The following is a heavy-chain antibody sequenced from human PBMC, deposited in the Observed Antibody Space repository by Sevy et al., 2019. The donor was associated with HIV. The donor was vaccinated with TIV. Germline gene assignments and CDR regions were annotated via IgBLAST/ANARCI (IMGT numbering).Heavy chain of an antibody. J-gene: IGHJ4*02. CDR3: ARLIDDSSGYTFGY. Sequence: GGSLRLSCAASGFTFSRNWMSWVRQAPGKGLEWVANIKQDGSEKYYVDSAKGRFTISRDNAKNSLYLQMNSLRAEDTAVYYCARLIDDSSGYTFGYWGQGTLVTVSS. V-gene: IGHV3-7*03. CDR2: IKQDGSEK. CDR1: GFTFSRNW. D-gene: IGHD3-22*01.